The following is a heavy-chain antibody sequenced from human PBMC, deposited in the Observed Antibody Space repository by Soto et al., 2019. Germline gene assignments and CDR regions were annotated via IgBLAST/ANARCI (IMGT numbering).Heavy chain of an antibody. Sequence: ASVKVSCKASGYTFTSYGISWVRQAPGQGLEWMGWISAYNGNTNYAQKLQGRDTMTTDTSTSTAYMELRSLRSDDTAVYYCAREAAAGTPNWFDPWGQGTLVTVSS. CDR1: GYTFTSYG. CDR2: ISAYNGNT. V-gene: IGHV1-18*01. CDR3: AREAAAGTPNWFDP. J-gene: IGHJ5*02. D-gene: IGHD6-13*01.